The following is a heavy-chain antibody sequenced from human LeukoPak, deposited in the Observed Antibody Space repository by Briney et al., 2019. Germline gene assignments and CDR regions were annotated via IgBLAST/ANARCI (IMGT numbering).Heavy chain of an antibody. Sequence: PGGSLRLSCAASGFTFSSYGMNWGRQAPGKGLEWVSYISSSSNIMNYADSLKGRFATSRDNAKNSLYLQMNSLRAEDTAVYYCARGAQWPYWGQGTLVTVSS. J-gene: IGHJ4*02. D-gene: IGHD6-19*01. CDR3: ARGAQWPY. V-gene: IGHV3-48*01. CDR2: ISSSSNIM. CDR1: GFTFSSYG.